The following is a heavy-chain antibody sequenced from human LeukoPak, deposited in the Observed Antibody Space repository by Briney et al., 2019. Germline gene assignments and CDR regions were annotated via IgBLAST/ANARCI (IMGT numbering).Heavy chain of an antibody. CDR2: IYYSGST. D-gene: IGHD6-13*01. J-gene: IGHJ4*02. CDR1: GGSISSYY. CDR3: ARSPDPYSSSWYTVDY. Sequence: SETLSLTCTVSGGSISSYYWSWIRQPPGKGLEWIGYIYYSGSTNYNPSLKSRVTISVDTSKNQFSLKLSSVTAAVTAVYYCARSPDPYSSSWYTVDYWGQGTLVTVSS. V-gene: IGHV4-59*01.